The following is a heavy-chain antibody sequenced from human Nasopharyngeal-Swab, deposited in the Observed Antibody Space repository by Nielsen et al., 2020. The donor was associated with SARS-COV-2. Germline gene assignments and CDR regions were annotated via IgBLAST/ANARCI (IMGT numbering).Heavy chain of an antibody. J-gene: IGHJ5*02. CDR3: ARHATNWFDP. CDR1: GGSISRSAYY. V-gene: IGHV4-39*01. D-gene: IGHD2-8*01. CDR2: VLYIRSG. Sequence: SETLSLTCSVSGGSISRSAYYWGWIRQPPGKGLEWIGSVLYIRSGYYNPSLKSRVAISVDTSTNQFSLKLSSVTAADTAVYYCARHATNWFDPWGQGTLVIVSS.